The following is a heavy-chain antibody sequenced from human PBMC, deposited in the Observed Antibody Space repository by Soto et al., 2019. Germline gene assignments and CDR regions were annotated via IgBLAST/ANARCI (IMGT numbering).Heavy chain of an antibody. J-gene: IGHJ4*02. Sequence: ASVKVSCKASGYTFTGYYMHWVRQAPGQGLEWMGWINPNSGGTNYAQKFQGWVTMTRDTSISTAYMELSRLRSDDTAVYYCARGLYCSSTSCYPFDYWAQVTLVPVSS. CDR1: GYTFTGYY. D-gene: IGHD2-2*01. CDR2: INPNSGGT. CDR3: ARGLYCSSTSCYPFDY. V-gene: IGHV1-2*04.